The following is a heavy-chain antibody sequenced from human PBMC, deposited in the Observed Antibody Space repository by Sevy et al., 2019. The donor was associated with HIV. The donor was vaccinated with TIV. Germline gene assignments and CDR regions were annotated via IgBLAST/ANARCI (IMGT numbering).Heavy chain of an antibody. CDR1: GGSISSSSYY. CDR2: IYYSGST. V-gene: IGHV4-39*01. D-gene: IGHD3-10*01. CDR3: ARQYYYGSGSYPEYFQH. J-gene: IGHJ1*01. Sequence: SETLSLTCTVSGGSISSSSYYWGWIRQPPGKGLEGIGSIYYSGSTYYNPSLKSRVTISVDTSKNQFSLKLSSVTAADTAVYYCARQYYYGSGSYPEYFQHWGQGTLVTVSS.